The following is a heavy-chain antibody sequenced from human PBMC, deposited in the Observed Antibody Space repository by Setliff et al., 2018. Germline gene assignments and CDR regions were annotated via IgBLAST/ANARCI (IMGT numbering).Heavy chain of an antibody. J-gene: IGHJ5*02. CDR3: ARVTLTYYYDSSGFLRGNENSNWFDP. D-gene: IGHD3-22*01. V-gene: IGHV4-59*08. CDR1: GGSISSYY. Sequence: ETLSLTCTVSGGSISSYYWSWIRQPPGKGLEWIGYIYYSGSTNYNPSLKSRVTISVDTSKNQFSLKLSSVTAADTALYYCARVTLTYYYDSSGFLRGNENSNWFDPWGQGTLVTVSS. CDR2: IYYSGST.